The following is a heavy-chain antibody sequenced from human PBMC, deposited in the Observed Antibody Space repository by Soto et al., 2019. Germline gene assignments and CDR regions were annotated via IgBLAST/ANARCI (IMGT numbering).Heavy chain of an antibody. D-gene: IGHD3-9*01. CDR3: ARGKLRLTGYYSNWFDP. V-gene: IGHV4-34*01. CDR2: INHSGST. CDR1: GGSFSGYY. Sequence: SETLSLTCAVYGGSFSGYYWSWIRQPPGKGLEWIGEINHSGSTNYNPSLKSRVTISVDTSKNQFSLKLSSVTAADTAVYYCARGKLRLTGYYSNWFDPWGQGTLVTVSS. J-gene: IGHJ5*02.